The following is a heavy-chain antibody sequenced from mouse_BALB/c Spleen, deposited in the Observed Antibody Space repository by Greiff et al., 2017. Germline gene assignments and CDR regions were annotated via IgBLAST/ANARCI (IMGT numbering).Heavy chain of an antibody. CDR1: GYTFTSYT. CDR2: INPSSGYT. CDR3: ARYGYYDYYAMDY. Sequence: QVQLQQSGAELARPGASVKMSCKASGYTFTSYTMHWVKQRPGQGLEWIGYINPSSGYTNYNQKFKDKATLTADKSSSTAYMQLSSLTSEDSAVYYCARYGYYDYYAMDYWGQGTSVTVSS. J-gene: IGHJ4*01. V-gene: IGHV1-4*01. D-gene: IGHD2-3*01.